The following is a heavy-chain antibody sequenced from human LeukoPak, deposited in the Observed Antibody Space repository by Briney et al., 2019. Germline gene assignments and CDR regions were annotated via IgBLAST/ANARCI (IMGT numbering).Heavy chain of an antibody. CDR1: GFTFSSYG. CDR2: IRYDGSNK. Sequence: GGSLRLSCAASGFTFSSYGMHWVRQAPGKGLEWVAFIRYDGSNKYYADSVKGRFTISRDNSKNTLYLQMNSLRAEDTAVYYCAKVSEAAIGAFDIWDQGTMVTVSS. CDR3: AKVSEAAIGAFDI. V-gene: IGHV3-30*02. D-gene: IGHD2-2*01. J-gene: IGHJ3*02.